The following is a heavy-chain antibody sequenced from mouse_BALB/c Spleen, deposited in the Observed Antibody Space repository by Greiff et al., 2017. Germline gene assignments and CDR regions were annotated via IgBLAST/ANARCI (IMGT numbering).Heavy chain of an antibody. V-gene: IGHV1-7*01. CDR3: ALYDGNY. CDR2: INPSTGYT. J-gene: IGHJ2*01. D-gene: IGHD2-3*01. Sequence: QVQLQQSGAELAKPGASVKMSCKASGYTFTSYWMHWVKQRPGQGLEWIGYINPSTGYTEYNQKFKDKATLTADKSSSTAYMQLSSLTSEDSAVYYCALYDGNYWGQGTTLTVSS. CDR1: GYTFTSYW.